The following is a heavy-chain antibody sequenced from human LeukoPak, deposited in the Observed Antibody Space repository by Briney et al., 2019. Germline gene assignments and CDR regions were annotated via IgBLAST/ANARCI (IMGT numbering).Heavy chain of an antibody. CDR2: IYYSGST. V-gene: IGHV4-59*08. Sequence: SETLSLTCTVSGDSFSSSYWSWIRQPPGKGLEWIGYIYYSGSTNYNPSLKSRVTISVDTSKNQFSLRVSSVTAADMAVYYCARRPSSSGWYDYWGQGALVTVSS. CDR1: GDSFSSSY. D-gene: IGHD6-19*01. CDR3: ARRPSSSGWYDY. J-gene: IGHJ4*02.